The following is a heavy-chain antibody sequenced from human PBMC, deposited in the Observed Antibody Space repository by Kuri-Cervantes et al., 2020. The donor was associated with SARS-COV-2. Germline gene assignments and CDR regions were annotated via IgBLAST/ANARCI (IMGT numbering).Heavy chain of an antibody. D-gene: IGHD1-7*01. Sequence: SLKISCAASGSTFDDYAMHWVRQAPGKGLEWVSGISWNSGSIGYADSVKGRFTISRDNSKNTLYLQMNSLRAEDTAVYYCAKEERITGTPWDYWGQGTLVTVSS. V-gene: IGHV3-9*01. CDR1: GSTFDDYA. J-gene: IGHJ4*02. CDR2: ISWNSGSI. CDR3: AKEERITGTPWDY.